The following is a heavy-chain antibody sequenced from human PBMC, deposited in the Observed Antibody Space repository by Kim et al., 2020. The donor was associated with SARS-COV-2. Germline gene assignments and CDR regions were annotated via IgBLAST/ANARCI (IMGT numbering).Heavy chain of an antibody. V-gene: IGHV4-61*02. CDR2: IYTSGST. D-gene: IGHD2-2*01. CDR1: GGSISSGSYY. J-gene: IGHJ4*02. CDR3: ARDPSGFYQLPSHFDY. Sequence: SETLSLTCTVSGGSISSGSYYWSWIRQPAGKGLEWIGRIYTSGSTNYNPSLKSRVTISVDTSKNQFSLKLSSVTAADTAVYYCARDPSGFYQLPSHFDYWGQGTLVTVSS.